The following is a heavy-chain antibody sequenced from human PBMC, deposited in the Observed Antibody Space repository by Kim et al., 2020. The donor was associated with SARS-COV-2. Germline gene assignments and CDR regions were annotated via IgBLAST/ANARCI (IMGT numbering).Heavy chain of an antibody. CDR3: ARDLHGGIDY. J-gene: IGHJ4*02. V-gene: IGHV4-31*02. CDR2: SS. Sequence: SSYDNPSLKSRVTISVDTAKNQFSLKLSSVTAADTAVYYCARDLHGGIDYWGQGTLVTVSS. D-gene: IGHD4-17*01.